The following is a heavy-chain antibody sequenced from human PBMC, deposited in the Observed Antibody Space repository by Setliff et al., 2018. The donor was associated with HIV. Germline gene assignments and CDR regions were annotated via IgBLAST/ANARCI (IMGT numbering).Heavy chain of an antibody. CDR3: ARGPYGPPDAFDI. CDR1: GFSLSTSGMR. D-gene: IGHD3-10*01. V-gene: IGHV2-70*04. J-gene: IGHJ3*02. CDR2: IDWDDDK. Sequence: SGPTLVNHTQTLTLTCNFSGFSLSTSGMRVTWIRQPPGKALEWLARIDWDDDKFYSTSLKTRLTISKDTSKNQVVLTMTNMDPVDPATYYCARGPYGPPDAFDIWGQGTMVTVSS.